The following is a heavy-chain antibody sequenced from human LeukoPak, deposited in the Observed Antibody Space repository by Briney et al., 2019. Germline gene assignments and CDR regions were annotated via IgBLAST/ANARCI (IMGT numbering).Heavy chain of an antibody. CDR1: GFTYSGSA. D-gene: IGHD3-22*01. CDR3: TRHNYYEDGFDY. J-gene: IGHJ4*02. Sequence: GGSLRLSCAASGFTYSGSAMLWVRQASGKGLEWVGRIRSKANTYATAYAAPVKGRFIISRDDSKNTAYLQMNSLKTEDTAVYYCTRHNYYEDGFDYWGQGTLVTVSS. V-gene: IGHV3-73*01. CDR2: IRSKANTYAT.